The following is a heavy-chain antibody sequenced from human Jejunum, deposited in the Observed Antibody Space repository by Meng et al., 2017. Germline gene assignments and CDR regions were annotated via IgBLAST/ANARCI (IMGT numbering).Heavy chain of an antibody. CDR3: VRGNNSVWGMIP. CDR2: DSHSGWT. D-gene: IGHD3-16*01. CDR1: VGAHGGSC. V-gene: IGHV4-34*01. J-gene: IGHJ5*02. Sequence: QGRLQPWGEGPLNPSEAPFNPCADQVGAHGGSCWRWVPQHPGKGLEWIGDDSHSGWTKYNPSLKSRVTISLATSTNHFSLKMSSVTAADTAVCASVRGNNSVWGMIPWGQGTLVTVSS.